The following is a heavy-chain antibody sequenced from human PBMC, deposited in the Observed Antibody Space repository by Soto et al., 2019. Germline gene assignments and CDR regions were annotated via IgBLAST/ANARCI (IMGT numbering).Heavy chain of an antibody. CDR1: GFTFSSYV. CDR2: ISHDGSNE. D-gene: IGHD2-21*02. J-gene: IGHJ4*02. CDR3: VREPTAVIERFDY. Sequence: QVQLVESGGGVVQPGRSLRLSCAASGFTFSSYVMHWVRQAPGKGLEWVAVISHDGSNEYYADSVKGRFTISRDNSKNTLYLQMNSLRAEDTDVYYCVREPTAVIERFDYWGQGTLVTVSS. V-gene: IGHV3-30-3*01.